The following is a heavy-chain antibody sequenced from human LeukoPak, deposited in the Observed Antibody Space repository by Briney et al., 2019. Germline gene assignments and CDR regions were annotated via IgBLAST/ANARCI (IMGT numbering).Heavy chain of an antibody. CDR1: GFTFSSYG. D-gene: IGHD2-2*01. J-gene: IGHJ4*02. CDR2: IWYDGSIK. Sequence: GGSLRLSCAASGFTFSSYGMHWVRQAPGKGLEWVAVIWYDGSIKYSADSVKSRFTISRDNSKNTLYLQMNSLRAEDTAVYYCAKASGYCSSTSCYLFDYWGQGTLVTVSS. V-gene: IGHV3-33*06. CDR3: AKASGYCSSTSCYLFDY.